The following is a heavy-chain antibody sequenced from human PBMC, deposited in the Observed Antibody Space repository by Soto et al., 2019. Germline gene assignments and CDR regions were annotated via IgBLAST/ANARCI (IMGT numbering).Heavy chain of an antibody. V-gene: IGHV3-48*01. D-gene: IGHD1-1*01. CDR2: ISLSSGNI. CDR3: ARDPSRGNEWARYLDL. J-gene: IGHJ2*01. Sequence: EVQLVESGGGLVQPGGSLRLSCAASGFSLSSYAMDWVRQAPGQGLEWVSYISLSSGNIHYADSVKGRFTISRDNARTSLKLQMNSLRAEDTAVYYCARDPSRGNEWARYLDLWGRGTLVTVSS. CDR1: GFSLSSYA.